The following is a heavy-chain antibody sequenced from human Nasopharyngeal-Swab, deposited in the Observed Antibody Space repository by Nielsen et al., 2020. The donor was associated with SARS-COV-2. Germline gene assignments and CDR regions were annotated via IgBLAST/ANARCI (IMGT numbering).Heavy chain of an antibody. D-gene: IGHD3-22*01. J-gene: IGHJ4*02. V-gene: IGHV3-7*01. Sequence: GGSLRPSCAASGFTFSSYWMSWVRQAPGKGLEWVANIKQDGSEKYYVDSVKGRFTISRDNAKNSLYLQMNSLRAEDTAVYYCARVQYYDSSGYYIQTFDYWGQGTLVTVSS. CDR1: GFTFSSYW. CDR2: IKQDGSEK. CDR3: ARVQYYDSSGYYIQTFDY.